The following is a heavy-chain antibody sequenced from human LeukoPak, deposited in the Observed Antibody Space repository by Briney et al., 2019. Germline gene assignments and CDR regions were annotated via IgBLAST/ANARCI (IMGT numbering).Heavy chain of an antibody. D-gene: IGHD3-3*01. Sequence: GGSLRLSCAAPGFTFSSYAMSWVRQAPGKGLEWVSAISGSGGSTYYADSVKGRFTISRDNSKNTLYLQMNSLRAEDTAVYYCAKDEDFGVVTPFDYWGQGTLVTVSS. V-gene: IGHV3-23*01. J-gene: IGHJ4*02. CDR2: ISGSGGST. CDR1: GFTFSSYA. CDR3: AKDEDFGVVTPFDY.